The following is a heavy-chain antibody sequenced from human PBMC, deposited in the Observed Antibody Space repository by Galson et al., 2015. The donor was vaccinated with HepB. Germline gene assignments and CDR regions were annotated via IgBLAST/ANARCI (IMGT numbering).Heavy chain of an antibody. CDR1: GGSISSGGYS. J-gene: IGHJ4*02. CDR3: AGLEGGSGGSWLPVY. CDR2: IYHSGST. V-gene: IGHV4-30-2*01. Sequence: TLSLTCAVSGGSISSGGYSWRWIRQPPGKGLEWIGYIYHSGSTYYNPSLKSRVTISVDRSKNQFSLKLSSVTAADTAVYYCAGLEGGSGGSWLPVYWGQGTLVTVSS. D-gene: IGHD2-15*01.